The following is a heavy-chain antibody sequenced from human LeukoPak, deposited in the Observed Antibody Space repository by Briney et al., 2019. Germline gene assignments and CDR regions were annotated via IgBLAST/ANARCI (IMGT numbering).Heavy chain of an antibody. CDR2: ISGSGSTS. D-gene: IGHD3-10*01. CDR1: GFPFSSHA. Sequence: QPGGSLRLSCAASGFPFSSHAMRWVRQAPGRGLECVSAISGSGSTSYYADSVKGRFTISRDNSKNMLYLQMTSLRAEDTAVYYCAKDQRGYYQPIDYWSQGILVTVSS. J-gene: IGHJ4*02. CDR3: AKDQRGYYQPIDY. V-gene: IGHV3-23*01.